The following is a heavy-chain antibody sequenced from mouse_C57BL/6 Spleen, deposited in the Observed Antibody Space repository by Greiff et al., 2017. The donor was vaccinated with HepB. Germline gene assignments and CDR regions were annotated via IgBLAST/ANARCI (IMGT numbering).Heavy chain of an antibody. V-gene: IGHV1-55*01. CDR3: ARDYDYDGYYFDY. J-gene: IGHJ2*01. D-gene: IGHD2-4*01. Sequence: QVQLQQPGAELVKPGASVKMSCKASGYTFTSYWITWVKQRPGQGLEWIGDIYPGSGSTNYNEKFKSKATLTVDTSSSTAYMQLSSLTSEASAVYYCARDYDYDGYYFDYWGQGTTLTVSS. CDR2: IYPGSGST. CDR1: GYTFTSYW.